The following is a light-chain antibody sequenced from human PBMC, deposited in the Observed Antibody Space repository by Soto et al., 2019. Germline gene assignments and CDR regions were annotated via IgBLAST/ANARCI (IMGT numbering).Light chain of an antibody. CDR3: SSYTSRSTLV. Sequence: QSALTQPASVSGSPGQSITISCTGTISDVGGYNYVSWYHQHPGKAPKLMIYEVTNRPSAVSNRFSGSKSGNTASLTISGLQAEDEADYYFSSYTSRSTLVFGTGTKLTVL. CDR2: EVT. J-gene: IGLJ1*01. V-gene: IGLV2-14*01. CDR1: ISDVGGYNY.